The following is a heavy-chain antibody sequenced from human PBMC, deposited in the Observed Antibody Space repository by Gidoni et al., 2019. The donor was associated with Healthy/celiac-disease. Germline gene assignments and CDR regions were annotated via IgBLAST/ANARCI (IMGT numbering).Heavy chain of an antibody. CDR2: ISGSGGST. CDR3: AKSPVSEWLLTPGRHYFDY. D-gene: IGHD5-12*01. V-gene: IGHV3-23*01. Sequence: EVQLLESGGGLVQPGGSLRLSCAASGFTFSSYAMSWVRQAPGKGLEWVSAISGSGGSTYYADSVKGRFTISRDNSKITLYLQMNSLRAEDTAVYYCAKSPVSEWLLTPGRHYFDYWGQGTLVTVSS. CDR1: GFTFSSYA. J-gene: IGHJ4*02.